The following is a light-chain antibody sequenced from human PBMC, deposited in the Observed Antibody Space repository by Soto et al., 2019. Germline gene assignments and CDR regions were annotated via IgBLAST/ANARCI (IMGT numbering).Light chain of an antibody. CDR1: SSDVGCYNF. V-gene: IGLV2-14*01. Sequence: QSALTQPASVSGSPGQSITISCTGTSSDVGCYNFVSWYQQHPGKAPRLIIYEVSSRPSGVSYRFSGSKSGKTASLTISGLQAEDEADYYCSSYTLRNTLVLFGGGTKLTVL. CDR3: SSYTLRNTLVL. CDR2: EVS. J-gene: IGLJ3*02.